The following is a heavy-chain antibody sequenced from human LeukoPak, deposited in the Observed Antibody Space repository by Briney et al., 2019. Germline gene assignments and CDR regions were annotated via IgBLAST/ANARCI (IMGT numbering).Heavy chain of an antibody. CDR3: ARDPRYCGGDCYTFDY. Sequence: GGSLRLSCAASGFIFSRYWMNWVRQAPGKGPVWVSRINSDGSSTSYADSVKGRFTISRDNAKNTLYLQMNSLRAEDTAVYYCARDPRYCGGDCYTFDYWGQGTLVTVSS. D-gene: IGHD2-21*02. V-gene: IGHV3-74*01. J-gene: IGHJ4*02. CDR2: INSDGSST. CDR1: GFIFSRYW.